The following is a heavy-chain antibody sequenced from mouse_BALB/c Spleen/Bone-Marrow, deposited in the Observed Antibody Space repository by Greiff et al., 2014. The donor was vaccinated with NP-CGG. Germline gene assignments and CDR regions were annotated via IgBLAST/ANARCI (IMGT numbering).Heavy chain of an antibody. V-gene: IGHV5-6*02. Sequence: DVMLVESGGDLVKPGGSLKLSCAASGFSFSGYGMSWVRQTPDKRLEWVATIGVGGTYTYYSDSVKGRFTISRDNAKNTLYLRMSSLKSEDTAMYYCARPFTTVVATVFAYWGQGTLVTVSA. CDR3: ARPFTTVVATVFAY. D-gene: IGHD1-1*01. J-gene: IGHJ3*01. CDR1: GFSFSGYG. CDR2: IGVGGTYT.